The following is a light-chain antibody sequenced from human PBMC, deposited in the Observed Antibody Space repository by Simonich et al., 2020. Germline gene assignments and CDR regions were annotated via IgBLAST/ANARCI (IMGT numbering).Light chain of an antibody. CDR3: QQYDNLPFT. Sequence: DIQMTQSPSSLSVSVGDRVTITCRASQSISNYLNWYQQKPGKAPKLLIYAASSLQSGVPSRFSGSGSRTDFTFTISSLQPEDIATYYCQQYDNLPFTFGPGTKVDIK. CDR2: AAS. J-gene: IGKJ3*01. CDR1: QSISNY. V-gene: IGKV1-33*01.